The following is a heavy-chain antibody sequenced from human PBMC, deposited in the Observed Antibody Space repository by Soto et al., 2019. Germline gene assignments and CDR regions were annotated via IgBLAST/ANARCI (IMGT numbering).Heavy chain of an antibody. Sequence: ASVKVSCKASGYTFTSYGISWVRQAPGQGLEWMGWISAYNGNTNYAQKLQGRVTMTTDTSTSTAYMELRSLRSDDTAVYYCARDSVQDCGGDCYPALDAFDIWGQGTMVTVSS. D-gene: IGHD2-21*01. CDR1: GYTFTSYG. V-gene: IGHV1-18*01. CDR3: ARDSVQDCGGDCYPALDAFDI. J-gene: IGHJ3*02. CDR2: ISAYNGNT.